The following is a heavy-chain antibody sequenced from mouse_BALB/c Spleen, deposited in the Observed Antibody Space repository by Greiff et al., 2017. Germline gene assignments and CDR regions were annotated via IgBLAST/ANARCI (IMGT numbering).Heavy chain of an antibody. CDR2: ISNGGGST. Sequence: EVQLVESGGGLVQPGGSLKLSCAASGFTFSSYTMSWVRQTPEKRLEWVAYISNGGGSTYYPDTVKGRFTISRDNAKNTLYLQMSSLKSEDTAMYYCARQDDGVWFAYWGQGTLVTVSA. CDR1: GFTFSSYT. J-gene: IGHJ3*01. D-gene: IGHD2-12*01. V-gene: IGHV5-12-2*01. CDR3: ARQDDGVWFAY.